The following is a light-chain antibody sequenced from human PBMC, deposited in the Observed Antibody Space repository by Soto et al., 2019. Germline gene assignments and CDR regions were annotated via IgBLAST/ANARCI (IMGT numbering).Light chain of an antibody. V-gene: IGLV2-14*01. CDR3: CSYAGSSTWV. J-gene: IGLJ3*02. Sequence: QYVLTQPASVSGSPGQSITISCTGTSSDVGGYNFVSWYQQYPGKAPKLIIYAVSNRPSGVSSRFSGSKSGNTASLTISGLQAEDEADYYCCSYAGSSTWVFGGGTKLTVL. CDR2: AVS. CDR1: SSDVGGYNF.